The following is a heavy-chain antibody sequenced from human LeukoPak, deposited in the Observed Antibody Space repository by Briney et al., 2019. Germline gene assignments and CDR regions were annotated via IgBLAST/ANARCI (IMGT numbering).Heavy chain of an antibody. D-gene: IGHD4-23*01. J-gene: IGHJ4*02. V-gene: IGHV3-53*05. CDR1: GFSVGSNY. CDR2: IYSDGST. CDR3: TDAVAG. Sequence: PGGSLRLSCAASGFSVGSNYVTWVRQPPGKGLEWVSVIYSDGSTYYADSVKGRFTISRDNSKNTLYLQMNSLRVEDTAVYYCTDAVAGWGQGTLVTVSS.